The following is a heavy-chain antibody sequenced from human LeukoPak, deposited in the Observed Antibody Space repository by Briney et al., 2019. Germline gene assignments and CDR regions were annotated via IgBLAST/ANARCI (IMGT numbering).Heavy chain of an antibody. CDR2: IKSRIHGGTT. J-gene: IGHJ4*02. D-gene: IGHD4-17*01. Sequence: GGSLRLSCAVSGFTFNNAWMSWVRQAPGKGLEWVGRIKSRIHGGTTDYAAPVKGRFTISRDDPKNTLYLQMNSLKTEDTAVYYCVTPNDYGDPTVNSRYDCWGQGTLVTVSS. V-gene: IGHV3-15*01. CDR3: VTPNDYGDPTVNSRYDC. CDR1: GFTFNNAW.